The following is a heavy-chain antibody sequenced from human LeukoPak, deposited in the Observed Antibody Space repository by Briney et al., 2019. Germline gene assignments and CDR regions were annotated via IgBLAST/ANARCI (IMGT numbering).Heavy chain of an antibody. J-gene: IGHJ4*02. V-gene: IGHV3-21*01. CDR3: AREDSYYYGSGSYPFDY. Sequence: PGGSLRLSCAASGFTFSSYSMNWVRQAPGKGLEWVSSISSSSYIYYADSVKGRFTISRDNAKNSLYLQMNSLRAEDTAVYYCAREDSYYYGSGSYPFDYLGQGTLVTVSS. CDR2: ISSSSYI. D-gene: IGHD3-10*01. CDR1: GFTFSSYS.